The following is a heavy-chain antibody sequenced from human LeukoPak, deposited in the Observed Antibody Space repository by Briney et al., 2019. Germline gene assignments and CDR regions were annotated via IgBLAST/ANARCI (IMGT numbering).Heavy chain of an antibody. CDR3: ATSTVMSEYCLDY. D-gene: IGHD4-17*01. Sequence: GSLRLSCAVSGFTVGSNFMSWVRQAPGKGLEWIGEIYHSGSTNYNPSLKSRITISVDKSKNQVSLNLSSVTAADTAMYYCATSTVMSEYCLDYWAQGALVTVSS. CDR2: IYHSGST. V-gene: IGHV4-4*02. CDR1: GFTVGSNF. J-gene: IGHJ4*02.